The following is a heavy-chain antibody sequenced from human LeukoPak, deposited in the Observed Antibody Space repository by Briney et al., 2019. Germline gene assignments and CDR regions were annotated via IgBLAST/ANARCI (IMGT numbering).Heavy chain of an antibody. D-gene: IGHD1-14*01. Sequence: KSSETLSLTCAVYGGSFSGYYWSWIRQPPGKGLEWIGEINHSGSTNYNPSLKSRVTTSVDTSKNQFSLKLSSVTAADTAVYYCARGRFGSGWSDPWGQGTLVTVSS. CDR2: INHSGST. CDR1: GGSFSGYY. CDR3: ARGRFGSGWSDP. J-gene: IGHJ5*02. V-gene: IGHV4-34*01.